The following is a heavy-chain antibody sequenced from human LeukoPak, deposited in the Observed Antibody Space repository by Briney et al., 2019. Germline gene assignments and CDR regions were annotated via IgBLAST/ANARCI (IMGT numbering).Heavy chain of an antibody. CDR2: IKQAGSEK. D-gene: IGHD2-2*01. CDR1: GFTFSNYW. V-gene: IGHV3-7*01. J-gene: IGHJ6*02. Sequence: GGSLRLSCAASGFTFSNYWMSWVRQAPGKGLEWVANIKQAGSEKYYVDSVKGRFTISRDNAKNSLYLQMNSLRAEDTAVYYCARDLGCSSTSCLGMDVWGQGTTVTVSS. CDR3: ARDLGCSSTSCLGMDV.